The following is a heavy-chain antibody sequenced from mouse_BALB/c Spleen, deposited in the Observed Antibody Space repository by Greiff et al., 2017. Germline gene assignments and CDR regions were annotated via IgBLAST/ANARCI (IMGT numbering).Heavy chain of an antibody. CDR3: NARGRGFAY. J-gene: IGHJ3*01. CDR2: IDPENGDT. V-gene: IGHV14-4*02. CDR1: GFNIKDYY. Sequence: EVQLVESGAELVRSGASVKLSCTASGFNIKDYYMHWVKQRPEQGLEWIGWIDPENGDTEYAPKFQGKATMTADTSSNTAYLQLSSLTSEDTAVYYCNARGRGFAYWGQGTLVTVSA.